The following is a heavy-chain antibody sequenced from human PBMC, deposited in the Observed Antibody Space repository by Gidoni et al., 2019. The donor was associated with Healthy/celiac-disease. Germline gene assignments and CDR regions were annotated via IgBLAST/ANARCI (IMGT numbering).Heavy chain of an antibody. CDR1: GGSISRYY. D-gene: IGHD2-2*01. J-gene: IGHJ6*03. CDR2: IYTSGST. Sequence: QVQLQESGPGLVKPSETLSLTCTVSGGSISRYYWSWIRQPAGKGLEWIGRIYTSGSTNYNPSLKSRVTMSVDTSKNQFSLKLSSVTAADTAVYYCASGKHCSSTSCPHRYYYYMDVWGKGTTVTVSS. V-gene: IGHV4-4*07. CDR3: ASGKHCSSTSCPHRYYYYMDV.